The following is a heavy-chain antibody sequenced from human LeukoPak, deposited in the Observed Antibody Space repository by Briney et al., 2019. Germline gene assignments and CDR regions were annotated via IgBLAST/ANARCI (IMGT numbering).Heavy chain of an antibody. CDR2: ISGSGGST. Sequence: GGSLRPSRAASGFTFSSYAMSWVRQAPGKGLEWVSAISGSGGSTYYADSVKGRFTISRDNSKNTLYLQMNSLRAEDTAVYYCAKDPVYDSSGYYNSGPLDYWGQGTLVTVSS. CDR1: GFTFSSYA. D-gene: IGHD3-22*01. V-gene: IGHV3-23*01. J-gene: IGHJ4*02. CDR3: AKDPVYDSSGYYNSGPLDY.